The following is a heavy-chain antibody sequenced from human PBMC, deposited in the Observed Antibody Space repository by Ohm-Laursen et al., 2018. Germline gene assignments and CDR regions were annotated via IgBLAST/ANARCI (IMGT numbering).Heavy chain of an antibody. V-gene: IGHV3-7*01. CDR1: GFTFSNYC. D-gene: IGHD3-16*01. J-gene: IGHJ6*02. CDR2: IKQDGSDK. CDR3: ARERFEGCGVDV. Sequence: GSLRLSCAASGFTFSNYCMSWVRQAPGKGLEWVANIKQDGSDKYYVDSVEGRFTISRDNAKKSLYLQMNSLRAEDTAVYYCARERFEGCGVDVWGQGTTVTVSS.